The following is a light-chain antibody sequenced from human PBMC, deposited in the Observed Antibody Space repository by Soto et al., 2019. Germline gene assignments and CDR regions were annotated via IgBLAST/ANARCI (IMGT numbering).Light chain of an antibody. CDR1: QTVLYSSDNKNY. Sequence: DFVMTQSPDSLAVSLGERATINCKSSQTVLYSSDNKNYLAWYQQKPGQPPKLLISWASARESGVPDRFSGSGSGTDVTLTISSLQAEDVAVYYWQQYFSSPLTFGGGTKVEVK. CDR3: QQYFSSPLT. J-gene: IGKJ4*01. CDR2: WAS. V-gene: IGKV4-1*01.